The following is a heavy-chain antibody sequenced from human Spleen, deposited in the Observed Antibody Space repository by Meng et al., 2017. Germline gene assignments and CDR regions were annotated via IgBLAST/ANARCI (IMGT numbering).Heavy chain of an antibody. Sequence: EVQLVESGGGFVKPGGSLRLSCAASGFTFSNAWMTWVRQAPGKGLEWISRMKSNVDGGTVDYAAAVKGRLFISRDDSENTFYLQMNSLKTEDTAVYYCSGHVDYWGHGTLVTVSS. CDR3: SGHVDY. CDR1: GFTFSNAW. CDR2: MKSNVDGGTV. V-gene: IGHV3-15*01. J-gene: IGHJ4*01.